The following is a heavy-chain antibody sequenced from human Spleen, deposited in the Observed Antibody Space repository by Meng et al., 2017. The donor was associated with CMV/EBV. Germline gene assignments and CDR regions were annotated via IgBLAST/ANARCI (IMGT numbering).Heavy chain of an antibody. D-gene: IGHD7-27*01. CDR1: GFTFSSFS. J-gene: IGHJ6*02. V-gene: IGHV3-21*01. CDR3: TSNWGSAGGVTYYYYSMDV. Sequence: GESLKISCAASGFTFSSFSMNWVRQAPGKGLEWVSSISSSSTYIYYADSVKGRFTISRDNAKNSLYLQMNSLRAEDTAVYYCTSNWGSAGGVTYYYYSMDVWGQGTTVTV. CDR2: ISSSSTYI.